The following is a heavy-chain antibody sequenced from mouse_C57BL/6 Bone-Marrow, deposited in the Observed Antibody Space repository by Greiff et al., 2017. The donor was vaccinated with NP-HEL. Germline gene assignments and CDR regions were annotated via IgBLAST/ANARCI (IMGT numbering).Heavy chain of an antibody. D-gene: IGHD2-3*01. Sequence: ESGPGLVKPSQSLSLTCSVTGYSITSGYYWNWIRQFPGNNLEWMGYISYDGSNNYNPSLKNRISITRDTSKNQFFLKLNSVTTEDTATYYCARDNDGYYPAWFAYWGQGTLVTVSA. CDR3: ARDNDGYYPAWFAY. J-gene: IGHJ3*01. CDR1: GYSITSGYY. V-gene: IGHV3-6*01. CDR2: ISYDGSN.